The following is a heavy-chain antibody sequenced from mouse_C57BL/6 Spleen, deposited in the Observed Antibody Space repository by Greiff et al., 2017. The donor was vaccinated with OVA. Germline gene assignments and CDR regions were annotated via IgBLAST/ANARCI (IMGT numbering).Heavy chain of an antibody. Sequence: QVQLKQSGPELVKPGASVKLSCKASGYTFTSYDINWVKQRPGQGLEWIGWIYPRDGSTKYNEKFKGKATLTVDTSSSTAYMELHSLTSEDSAVYFCARSEGNYGAWFAYWGQGTLVTVSA. CDR1: GYTFTSYD. J-gene: IGHJ3*01. CDR3: ARSEGNYGAWFAY. V-gene: IGHV1-85*01. D-gene: IGHD2-1*01. CDR2: IYPRDGST.